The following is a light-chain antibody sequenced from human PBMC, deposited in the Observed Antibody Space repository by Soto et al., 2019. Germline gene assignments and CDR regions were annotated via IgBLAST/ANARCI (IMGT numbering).Light chain of an antibody. CDR3: QKYNSAPSIT. V-gene: IGKV1-27*01. CDR1: QGISNY. J-gene: IGKJ5*01. Sequence: DIQMTQSPSSLSASVGDRVTITCRASQGISNYLAWYQQKPGKVPKLLIYAASTLQSGVPSRFSGSGSGADFTLTISSLQAEDVATYYCQKYNSAPSITFGQGTRLEI. CDR2: AAS.